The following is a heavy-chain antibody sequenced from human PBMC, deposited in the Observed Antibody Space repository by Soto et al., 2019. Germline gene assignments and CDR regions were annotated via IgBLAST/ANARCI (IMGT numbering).Heavy chain of an antibody. Sequence: GSLRLSCTASGFTFGDYAINWVRQAPGKGLEWVGRIKTKADGGTTDYAAPVKGRFFISRDDSKDTLYVQMNSLQTEDTGVYYCSHAPGRRGYYGMDVWGQGTTVTVSS. CDR1: GFTFGDYA. CDR2: IKTKADGGTT. D-gene: IGHD3-10*01. CDR3: SHAPGRRGYYGMDV. V-gene: IGHV3-15*07. J-gene: IGHJ6*02.